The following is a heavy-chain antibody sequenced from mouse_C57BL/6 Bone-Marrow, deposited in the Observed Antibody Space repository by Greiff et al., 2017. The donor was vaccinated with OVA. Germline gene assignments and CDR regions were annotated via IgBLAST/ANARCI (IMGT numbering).Heavy chain of an antibody. CDR2: INPYNGGT. J-gene: IGHJ2*01. CDR1: GYTFTDYY. D-gene: IGHD2-3*01. V-gene: IGHV1-19*01. Sequence: VQLQQSGPVLVKPGASVKMSCKASGYTFTDYYMNWVKQSHGKSLEWIGVINPYNGGTSYNQKFKGKATLTVDKSSSTAYMELNSLTSEDSAVYDCASGWLLRGFDYWGQGTTLTVSS. CDR3: ASGWLLRGFDY.